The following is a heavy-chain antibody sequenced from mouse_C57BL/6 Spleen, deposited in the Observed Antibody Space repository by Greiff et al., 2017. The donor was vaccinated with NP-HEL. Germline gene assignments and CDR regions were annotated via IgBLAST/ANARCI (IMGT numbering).Heavy chain of an antibody. Sequence: EVKLVESGGGLVKPGGSLKLSCAASGFTFSDYGMHWVRQAPEKGLEWVAYISSGSSTIYYADTVKGRFTISRDNAKNTLFLQMTSLRSEDTAMYYCARRAYYYGTGYFDVWGTGTTVTVSS. CDR2: ISSGSSTI. J-gene: IGHJ1*03. V-gene: IGHV5-17*01. D-gene: IGHD1-1*01. CDR3: ARRAYYYGTGYFDV. CDR1: GFTFSDYG.